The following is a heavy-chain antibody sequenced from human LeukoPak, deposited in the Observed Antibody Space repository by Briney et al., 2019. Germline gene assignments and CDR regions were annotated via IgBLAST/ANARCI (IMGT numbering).Heavy chain of an antibody. CDR1: GGTFSSYA. CDR2: IIPIFGTA. CDR3: ARDKNKVGSSWYFPNFDY. Sequence: SVTVSCKASGGTFSSYAISWVRQAPGQGLEWMGRIIPIFGTANYAQKLQGRVTITTDESTSTAYMELSSLRSEDTAVYYCARDKNKVGSSWYFPNFDYWGQGTLVTVSS. D-gene: IGHD6-13*01. V-gene: IGHV1-69*05. J-gene: IGHJ4*02.